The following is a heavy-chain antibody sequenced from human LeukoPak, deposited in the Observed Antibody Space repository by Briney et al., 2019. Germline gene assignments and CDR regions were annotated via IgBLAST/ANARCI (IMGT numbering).Heavy chain of an antibody. CDR2: MNPNSGNT. Sequence: ASVKVSCKASGYTFTSYDINWVRQATGQGLEWMGWMNPNSGNTGYAQKFQGRVTMTRNTSISTAHMELSSLRSEDTAVYYCARGQATYYYDSSGYRADWFDPWGQGTLVTVSS. V-gene: IGHV1-8*01. CDR1: GYTFTSYD. J-gene: IGHJ5*02. CDR3: ARGQATYYYDSSGYRADWFDP. D-gene: IGHD3-22*01.